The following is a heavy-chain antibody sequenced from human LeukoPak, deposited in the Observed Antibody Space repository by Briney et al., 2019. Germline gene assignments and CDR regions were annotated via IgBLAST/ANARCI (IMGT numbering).Heavy chain of an antibody. Sequence: GGSLRLSCAASGFTFSNYYMNWVSQAPGKGLEWVSYISSSSTTIKYADSVKGRFTISRDNAKNSLFLQMNSLRDEDTAVYYCARVSAYSSGWPLLDYWGQGALVTVSS. CDR1: GFTFSNYY. V-gene: IGHV3-48*02. J-gene: IGHJ4*02. CDR3: ARVSAYSSGWPLLDY. CDR2: ISSSSTTI. D-gene: IGHD6-19*01.